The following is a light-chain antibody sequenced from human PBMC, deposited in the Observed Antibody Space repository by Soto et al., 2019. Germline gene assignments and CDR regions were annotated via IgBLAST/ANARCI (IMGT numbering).Light chain of an antibody. CDR2: DVS. CDR3: LQFGTFPLT. Sequence: AIPLTQSPSSLSASVGDRVTITCRASQGISSAFAWYQQRPGKVPKLLIYDVSSLQSGVPPRFSGSGYGPDFALANSGLQPDDFATYCCLQFGTFPLTFGLGTRREVK. J-gene: IGKJ5*01. V-gene: IGKV1-13*02. CDR1: QGISSA.